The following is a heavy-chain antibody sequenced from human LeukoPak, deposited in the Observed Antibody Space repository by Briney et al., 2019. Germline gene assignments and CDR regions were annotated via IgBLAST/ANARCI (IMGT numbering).Heavy chain of an antibody. Sequence: SETLSLTSTVSGGAISNRSYFWGWIRQPPGKGLEWIGTIYYSGSTYYNPSLKSRVTISVDTSKNQFSLELSSVTAADTAVYYCARGIAVSVNWFDPWGQGTLVTVSS. CDR1: GGAISNRSYF. V-gene: IGHV4-39*01. D-gene: IGHD6-19*01. CDR2: IYYSGST. J-gene: IGHJ5*02. CDR3: ARGIAVSVNWFDP.